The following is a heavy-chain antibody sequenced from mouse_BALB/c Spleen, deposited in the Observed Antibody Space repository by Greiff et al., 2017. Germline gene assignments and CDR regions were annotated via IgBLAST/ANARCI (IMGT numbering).Heavy chain of an antibody. J-gene: IGHJ2*01. D-gene: IGHD4-1*01. Sequence: DVMLVESGGGLVKPGGSLKLSCAASGFTFSSYAMSWVRQTPEKRLEWVATISSGGSYTYYPDSVKGRFTISRDNAKNTLYLQMSSLRSEDTAMYYCARNWDTYYFDYWGQGTTLTVSS. CDR3: ARNWDTYYFDY. V-gene: IGHV5-9-1*01. CDR2: ISSGGSYT. CDR1: GFTFSSYA.